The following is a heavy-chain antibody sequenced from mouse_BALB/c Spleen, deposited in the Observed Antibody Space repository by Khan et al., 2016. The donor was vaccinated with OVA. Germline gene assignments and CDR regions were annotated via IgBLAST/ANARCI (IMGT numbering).Heavy chain of an antibody. V-gene: IGHV1S41*01. D-gene: IGHD2-1*01. J-gene: IGHJ4*01. CDR1: GYTFTSYW. Sequence: DLVKPGASVKLSCKASGYTFTSYWINWIKQRPGQGLEWIGRIAPGSGSIQYNEMFKGKATLTVDTSSTTVYIQLSSLSSEDSAVNFWARENYYGKSYYAMDYWGQGTSVTVSS. CDR2: IAPGSGSI. CDR3: ARENYYGKSYYAMDY.